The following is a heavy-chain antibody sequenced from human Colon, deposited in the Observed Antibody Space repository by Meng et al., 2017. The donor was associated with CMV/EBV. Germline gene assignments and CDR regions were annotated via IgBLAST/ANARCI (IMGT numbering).Heavy chain of an antibody. J-gene: IGHJ3*02. CDR1: GFTFSNSW. CDR2: IKEDGSEK. Sequence: GGSLRLSCEASGFTFSNSWMTWLRQAPGRGLELVAHIKEDGSEKYFVGYVKGRFTISRDNAKNSWYLQMNSLRAEDTAVYYCARDHFIKAFDIWGQGTMVTVSS. CDR3: ARDHFIKAFDI. V-gene: IGHV3-7*01.